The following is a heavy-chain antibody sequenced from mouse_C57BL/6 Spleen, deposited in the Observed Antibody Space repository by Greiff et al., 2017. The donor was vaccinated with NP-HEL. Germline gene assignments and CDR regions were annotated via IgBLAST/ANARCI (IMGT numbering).Heavy chain of an antibody. V-gene: IGHV5-17*01. CDR3: SRRWLLPPDWYFDV. J-gene: IGHJ1*03. CDR1: GFTFSDYG. Sequence: EVMLVESGGGLVKPGGSLKLSCAASGFTFSDYGMHWVRQAPEKGLEWVAYISSGSSTIYYADTVKGRFTISREHAKNTLFLQLTSLRSEDTAMYYCSRRWLLPPDWYFDVWGTGTTVTVSS. D-gene: IGHD2-3*01. CDR2: ISSGSSTI.